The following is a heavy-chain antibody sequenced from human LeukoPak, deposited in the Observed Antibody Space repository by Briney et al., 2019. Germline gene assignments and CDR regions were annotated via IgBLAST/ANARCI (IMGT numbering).Heavy chain of an antibody. Sequence: PSETLSLTCTVSGGSISSYYWSWIQQPPGKGLEWIGYIYYSGSTNYNPSLKSRVTISVDTSKNQFSLKLSSVTAADTAVYYCARNMITFGEVIVLNWFDPWGQGTLVTVSS. CDR1: GGSISSYY. CDR3: ARNMITFGEVIVLNWFDP. D-gene: IGHD3-16*02. CDR2: IYYSGST. V-gene: IGHV4-59*01. J-gene: IGHJ5*02.